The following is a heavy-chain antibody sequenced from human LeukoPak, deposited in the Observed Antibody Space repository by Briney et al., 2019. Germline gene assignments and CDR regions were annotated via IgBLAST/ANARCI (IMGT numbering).Heavy chain of an antibody. CDR3: ARGLRRTSSYYYYYYMDV. V-gene: IGHV3-23*01. J-gene: IGHJ6*03. CDR1: GFSFSIHD. Sequence: GGSLRLSCAASGFSFSIHDMTWVRQAPGKGLEWVSTISNSDNSTYYADSVKGRFTISRDNSKTTLYLQMNSLRAEDTAAYYYARGLRRTSSYYYYYYMDVWGKGTTVTVSS. D-gene: IGHD2-2*01. CDR2: ISNSDNST.